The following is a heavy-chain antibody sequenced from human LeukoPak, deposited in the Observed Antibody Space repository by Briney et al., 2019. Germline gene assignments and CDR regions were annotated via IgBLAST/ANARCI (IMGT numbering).Heavy chain of an antibody. CDR2: IYYSGST. V-gene: IGHV4-59*01. J-gene: IGHJ4*02. Sequence: SETLSLTCAVYGGSFSGYYWSWIRQPPGKGLEWIGYIYYSGSTNYNPSLKSRVTISVDTSKNQFSLKLSSVTAADTAVYYCASGIAAADYWGQGTLVTVSS. CDR1: GGSFSGYY. CDR3: ASGIAAADY. D-gene: IGHD6-13*01.